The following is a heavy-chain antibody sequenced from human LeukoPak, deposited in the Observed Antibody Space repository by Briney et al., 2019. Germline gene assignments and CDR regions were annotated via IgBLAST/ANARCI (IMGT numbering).Heavy chain of an antibody. V-gene: IGHV3-74*01. CDR2: INSDGSRT. Sequence: QPGGSLRLSCTASGLTLSDYWMHWVRQAPGKGLVWVSRINSDGSRTNYADCVKGRFTISRDNAKNTVFLQMNSLRAEDAAVYYCARVITGSTYGQFDYWGQGALATVSS. CDR1: GLTLSDYW. CDR3: ARVITGSTYGQFDY. D-gene: IGHD5-18*01. J-gene: IGHJ4*02.